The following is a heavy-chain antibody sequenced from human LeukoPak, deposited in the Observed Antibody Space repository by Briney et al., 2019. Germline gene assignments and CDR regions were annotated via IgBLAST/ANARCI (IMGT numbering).Heavy chain of an antibody. J-gene: IGHJ4*02. D-gene: IGHD5-12*01. CDR1: GFTVSSNY. V-gene: IGHV3-53*01. CDR3: ARDSSGGYDFDY. Sequence: PGGSLRLSCAASGFTVSSNYMSWVRQAPGKGLEWVSVMYSDGSAYYADSVKGRFTISRDSAKNSLYLQMNSLRAEDTAVYYCARDSSGGYDFDYWGQGTLVTVSS. CDR2: MYSDGSA.